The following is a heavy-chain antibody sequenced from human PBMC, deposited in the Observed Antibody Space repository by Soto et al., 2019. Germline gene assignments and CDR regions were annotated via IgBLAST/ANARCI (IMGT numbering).Heavy chain of an antibody. CDR3: TTPLAAPYYYYGMDV. CDR2: IKSKTDGGTT. CDR1: GFTFSNAW. J-gene: IGHJ6*02. D-gene: IGHD3-16*01. Sequence: PGGSLRLSCAASGFTFSNAWMSWVRQAPGKGLEWVGRIKSKTDGGTTDYAAPVKGRFTISRDDSKNTLYLQMNSLKTEDTAVYYCTTPLAAPYYYYGMDVWGQGTTVTVSS. V-gene: IGHV3-15*01.